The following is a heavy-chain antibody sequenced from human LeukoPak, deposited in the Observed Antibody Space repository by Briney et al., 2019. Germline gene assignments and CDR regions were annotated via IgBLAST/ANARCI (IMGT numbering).Heavy chain of an antibody. CDR3: TKDAGGGGGSHNCGGDCYYFDH. V-gene: IGHV3-30*02. CDR2: IRYDGSNK. D-gene: IGHD2-21*01. J-gene: IGHJ4*02. Sequence: GGSLRLSCAASGFTFSTYAMRWVRQAPGKGLEWVAFIRYDGSNKYYADSVKGRFTISRDNSKNTLHLQMNSLRAEDTAVYYCTKDAGGGGGSHNCGGDCYYFDHWGQGTLVTVSS. CDR1: GFTFSTYA.